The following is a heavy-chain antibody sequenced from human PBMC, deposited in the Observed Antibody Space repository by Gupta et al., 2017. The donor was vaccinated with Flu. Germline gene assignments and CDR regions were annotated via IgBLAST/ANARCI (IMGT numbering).Heavy chain of an antibody. V-gene: IGHV6-1*01. J-gene: IGHJ5*02. D-gene: IGHD3-16*01. Sequence: TNSATWGWIRQSPSRGLEWLGRTYYRSKWYNDYALYVKTRITFNADTSANHLSLNLNSVTPEDTAVYYCARGRDGFNHVDLWGQGTLVTVSS. CDR1: TNSAT. CDR3: ARGRDGFNHVDL. CDR2: TYYRSKWYN.